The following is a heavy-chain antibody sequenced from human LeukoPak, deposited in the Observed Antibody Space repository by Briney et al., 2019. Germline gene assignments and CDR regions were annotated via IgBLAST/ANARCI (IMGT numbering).Heavy chain of an antibody. J-gene: IGHJ4*02. Sequence: GRSLRLSCAASGFTFDDYAMHWVRRAPGKGLEWVSGISWNSGSIGYADSVKGRFTISRDNAKNSLYLQMNSLRAEDMALYYCAKVATRYYDSSGYYSHYFDYWGQGTLVTVSS. CDR3: AKVATRYYDSSGYYSHYFDY. V-gene: IGHV3-9*03. D-gene: IGHD3-22*01. CDR2: ISWNSGSI. CDR1: GFTFDDYA.